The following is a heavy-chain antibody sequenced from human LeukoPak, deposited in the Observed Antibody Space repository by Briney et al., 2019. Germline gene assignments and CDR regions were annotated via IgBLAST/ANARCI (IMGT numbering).Heavy chain of an antibody. CDR3: ARGAGGTWFDP. CDR2: VYKSGGT. Sequence: SETLSLTCTVSGGSISTYSWNWIRQPPGQGLEWIGYVYKSGGTYDNPSLRRRVAISMDTSNSQFSLRLTSVTAGDTAVYYCARGAGGTWFDPWGQGILATVSS. V-gene: IGHV4-59*01. J-gene: IGHJ5*02. CDR1: GGSISTYS.